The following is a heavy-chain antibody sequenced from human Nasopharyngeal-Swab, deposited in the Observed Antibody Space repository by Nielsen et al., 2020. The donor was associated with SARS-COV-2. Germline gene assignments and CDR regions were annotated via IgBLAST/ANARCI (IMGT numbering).Heavy chain of an antibody. CDR2: INPSGGTT. D-gene: IGHD2-2*01. V-gene: IGHV1-46*01. Sequence: ASVNLSCKASGYTFTNFYMHWVRQAPGQGLEWMGIINPSGGTTSYAQKFQGRLTVSRDMSTRTVYMELTSLTSADTAVYYCARDVSTVDYWGQGTLVTVSS. CDR1: GYTFTNFY. CDR3: ARDVSTVDY. J-gene: IGHJ4*02.